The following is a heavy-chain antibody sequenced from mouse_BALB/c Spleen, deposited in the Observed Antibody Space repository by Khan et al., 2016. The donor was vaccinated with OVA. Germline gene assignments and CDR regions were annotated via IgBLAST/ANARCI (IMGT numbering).Heavy chain of an antibody. CDR2: INTYTGES. CDR3: ARSMPHYYGSRYFDY. CDR1: GYTFTNNG. V-gene: IGHV9-3-1*01. Sequence: QIQLVQSGPELKKPGETIKISCKASGYTFTNNGVNWVKPAPGKGLKWMGSINTYTGESKYADDFKGRFAFSPEISASTAYLQFNNLKNEDTAAYFCARSMPHYYGSRYFDYWGQGTTLTVSS. D-gene: IGHD1-1*01. J-gene: IGHJ2*01.